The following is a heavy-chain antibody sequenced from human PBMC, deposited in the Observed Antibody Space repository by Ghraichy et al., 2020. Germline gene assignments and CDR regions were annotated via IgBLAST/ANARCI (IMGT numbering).Heavy chain of an antibody. CDR1: GFTFSGYN. D-gene: IGHD2-15*01. V-gene: IGHV3-48*01. Sequence: SCVGSGFTFSGYNMNWVRQAPGGRLEWVSYITSTSRFISYADSVKGRFTVSRDNAQSSLYLEMKSLSVEDTAVYYCARASKVVRFYFYDAMDVWGQGTTVTVSS. CDR2: ITSTSRFI. CDR3: ARASKVVRFYFYDAMDV. J-gene: IGHJ6*02.